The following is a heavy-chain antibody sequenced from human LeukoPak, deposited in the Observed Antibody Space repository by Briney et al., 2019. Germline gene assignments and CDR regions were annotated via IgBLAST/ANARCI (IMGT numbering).Heavy chain of an antibody. Sequence: ASVKVSCKASGYTFTSYGISWVRQAPGQGLEWMGWINPNSGGTNYAQKFQGRVTMTRDTSINTAYMELSRLRSDDTAVYYCARGPMTDNDAFDIWGQGTKVTVSS. CDR2: INPNSGGT. D-gene: IGHD3-9*01. J-gene: IGHJ3*02. V-gene: IGHV1-2*02. CDR3: ARGPMTDNDAFDI. CDR1: GYTFTSYG.